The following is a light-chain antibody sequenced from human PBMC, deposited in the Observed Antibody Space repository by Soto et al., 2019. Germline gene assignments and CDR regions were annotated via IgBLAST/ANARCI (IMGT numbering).Light chain of an antibody. Sequence: QSALTQPRSVSGSPGQSVTISCTGTSSDVGDYNYVSWYQQYPGKAPKLVIYDFSKRPSGFPDRFSSSKSGNTASLTISGLQAEDEADYYCCSFAVSYTFWVFGGGTKLTVL. CDR2: DFS. CDR1: SSDVGDYNY. CDR3: CSFAVSYTFWV. J-gene: IGLJ3*02. V-gene: IGLV2-11*01.